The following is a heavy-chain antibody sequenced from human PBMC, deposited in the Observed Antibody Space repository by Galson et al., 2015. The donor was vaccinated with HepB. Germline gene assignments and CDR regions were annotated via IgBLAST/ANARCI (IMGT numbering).Heavy chain of an antibody. D-gene: IGHD3-3*01. CDR2: ISYDGSNK. CDR3: AREGGLLGWLLGGMDV. J-gene: IGHJ6*02. V-gene: IGHV3-30-3*01. CDR1: GFTFSSYA. Sequence: SLRLSCAASGFTFSSYAMHWVRQAPGKGLEWVAVISYDGSNKYYADSVKGRFTISRDNSKNTLYLQMNSLRAEDTAVYYCAREGGLLGWLLGGMDVWGQGTTVTVSS.